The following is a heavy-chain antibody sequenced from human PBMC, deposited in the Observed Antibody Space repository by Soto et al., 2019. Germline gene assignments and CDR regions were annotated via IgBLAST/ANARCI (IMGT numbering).Heavy chain of an antibody. J-gene: IGHJ3*02. Sequence: QVQLVQSGAEVKQSGSSVKVSCKASGGTFSSYVINWVRQAPGHGLEWMGGIMPIFGTPNYAQKFQGRVTISADESTSTAYMELSSLRSDDTAVFYCARSGVAAAIGKPTRDDAFDIWGQGTMVIVSS. CDR2: IMPIFGTP. CDR3: ARSGVAAAIGKPTRDDAFDI. V-gene: IGHV1-69*01. CDR1: GGTFSSYV. D-gene: IGHD2-2*01.